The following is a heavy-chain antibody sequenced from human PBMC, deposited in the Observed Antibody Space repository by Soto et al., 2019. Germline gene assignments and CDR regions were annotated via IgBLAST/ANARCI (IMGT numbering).Heavy chain of an antibody. J-gene: IGHJ4*02. V-gene: IGHV4-39*01. D-gene: IGHD4-17*01. CDR3: ARLYGDYERYYFDY. Sequence: PSETLSLTCTVSGGSISSSSYYWGWIRQPPGKGLEWIGSIYYSGSTYYNPSLKSRVTISVDTSKNQFSLKLSSVTAADTAVYYCARLYGDYERYYFDYWGQGTLVTVSS. CDR2: IYYSGST. CDR1: GGSISSSSYY.